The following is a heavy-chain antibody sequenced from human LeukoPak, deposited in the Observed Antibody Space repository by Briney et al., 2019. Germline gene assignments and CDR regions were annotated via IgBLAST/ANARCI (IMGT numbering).Heavy chain of an antibody. CDR1: GFTFSTSA. CDR2: ISGSGAT. Sequence: GGSLRLSCAASGFTFSTSAMTWVRQAPGKGLGWVSGISGSGATDYADSVKGRFTISRDNSKNTLYLQINSLRAEDTAVYYCAKDLNWGGRWGQGTLVTVSS. D-gene: IGHD7-27*01. CDR3: AKDLNWGGR. J-gene: IGHJ4*02. V-gene: IGHV3-23*01.